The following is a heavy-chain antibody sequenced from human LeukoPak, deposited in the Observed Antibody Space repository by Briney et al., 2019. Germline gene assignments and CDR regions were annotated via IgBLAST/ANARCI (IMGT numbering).Heavy chain of an antibody. Sequence: SETLSLTCTVSGGSISGYYWSWIRQPPGKGPEWIGYIYYSGSTNYNPSLKSRVTISVDTSKNQFSLKMNSVTAADTAVYYCARAPCSSTSCHNWFDPWGQGTLVTVSS. J-gene: IGHJ5*02. CDR2: IYYSGST. CDR3: ARAPCSSTSCHNWFDP. D-gene: IGHD2-2*01. CDR1: GGSISGYY. V-gene: IGHV4-59*08.